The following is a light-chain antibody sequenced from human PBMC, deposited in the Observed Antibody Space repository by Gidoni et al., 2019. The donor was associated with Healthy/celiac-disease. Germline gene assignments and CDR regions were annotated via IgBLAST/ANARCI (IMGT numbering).Light chain of an antibody. CDR3: QQYGSSPGIT. J-gene: IGKJ4*01. CDR2: GAS. V-gene: IGKV3-20*01. CDR1: QSVSSSY. Sequence: EIVLTQSPGTLSLSPGERASLSCRASQSVSSSYLAWYQQKPGQASRLLIYGASSRATGIPDRFSGSGSGTDFTLTISRLEPEDFAVYYRQQYGSSPGITFGGGTKVEIK.